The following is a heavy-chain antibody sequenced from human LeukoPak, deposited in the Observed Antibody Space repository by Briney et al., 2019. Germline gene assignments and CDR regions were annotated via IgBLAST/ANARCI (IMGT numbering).Heavy chain of an antibody. D-gene: IGHD2-15*01. CDR1: GLTFSDYA. J-gene: IGHJ4*02. Sequence: GGSLSLSCAASGLTFSDYAMSWFPHAPGKGLEWVSGITSGFTPLYADSVKGRFTISSDNSKNTFHLQLNGLRAEDTAVYYCAKDYSDSRVADVFLEYWGQGTLVTVSS. CDR2: ITSGFTP. CDR3: AKDYSDSRVADVFLEY. V-gene: IGHV3-23*01.